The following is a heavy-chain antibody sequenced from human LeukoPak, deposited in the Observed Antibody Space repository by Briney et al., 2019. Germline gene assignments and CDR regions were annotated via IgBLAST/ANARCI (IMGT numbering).Heavy chain of an antibody. CDR1: GFTVSSNY. D-gene: IGHD6-13*01. CDR2: IYSGGRT. CDR3: ARAGPSSSWHQFDY. J-gene: IGHJ4*02. V-gene: IGHV3-66*01. Sequence: GGSLRLSCAASGFTVSSNYMSWVRQAPGKGLEWVSVIYSGGRTYYADSVKGRFTISRDNSKNTLYLQMNSLRAEETAVYYCARAGPSSSWHQFDYWGQGTLVTVSS.